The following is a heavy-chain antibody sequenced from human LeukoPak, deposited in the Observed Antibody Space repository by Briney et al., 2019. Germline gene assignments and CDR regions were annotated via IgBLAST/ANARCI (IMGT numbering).Heavy chain of an antibody. D-gene: IGHD3-9*01. CDR2: IRYDGRNK. V-gene: IGHV3-30*02. CDR1: GFTFSSYG. Sequence: TGGSLRLSCAASGFTFSSYGMHWVRQAPGKGLEWVAFIRYDGRNKHYVDSVKGRFTISRDNSKNTLYLQINILRAEDTAVYYCAKGGEYNILTGFLKSRGAFDIWGQGTMVTVSS. J-gene: IGHJ3*02. CDR3: AKGGEYNILTGFLKSRGAFDI.